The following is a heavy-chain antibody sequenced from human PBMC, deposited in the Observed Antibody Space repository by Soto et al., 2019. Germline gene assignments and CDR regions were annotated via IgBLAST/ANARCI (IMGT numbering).Heavy chain of an antibody. Sequence: GASVKVSCKSSGYRFETDAMRWVRQAPGQGLEWMGWIRAYNIDTYYAQKVQDRVTMTTDTSTGTAYMELRSLRSDDTAVYYCARGHGVIIGAMDVWGQGTTVAVSS. CDR2: IRAYNIDT. CDR1: GYRFETDA. V-gene: IGHV1-18*01. D-gene: IGHD3-10*01. J-gene: IGHJ6*02. CDR3: ARGHGVIIGAMDV.